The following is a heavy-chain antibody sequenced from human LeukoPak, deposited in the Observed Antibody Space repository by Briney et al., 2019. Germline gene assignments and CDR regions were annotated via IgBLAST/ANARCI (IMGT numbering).Heavy chain of an antibody. J-gene: IGHJ3*02. Sequence: GGSLRLSCAASGFTVSSNYMSWVRQAPGKGLEWVSVIYSGGSTYYADSVKGRFTISRDNSKNTLYLQMNSLRAEDTAVYYCAKDFYGEGYCSSTSCPHDAFDIWGQGTMVTVSS. V-gene: IGHV3-53*01. D-gene: IGHD2-2*01. CDR2: IYSGGST. CDR1: GFTVSSNY. CDR3: AKDFYGEGYCSSTSCPHDAFDI.